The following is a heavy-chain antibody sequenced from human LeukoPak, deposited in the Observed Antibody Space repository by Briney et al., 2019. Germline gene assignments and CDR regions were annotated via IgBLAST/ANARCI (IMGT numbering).Heavy chain of an antibody. V-gene: IGHV3-7*01. Sequence: GGSLRLSCAASGFTFSSYWMSWVRQAPGKGLEWVANIKQDGSEKYYVDSVKGRFTISRDNAKNTLYLQMNSLRAEDTAVYYCARLCSSTSCYGHDAFDIWGQGTMVTVSS. J-gene: IGHJ3*02. D-gene: IGHD2-2*01. CDR1: GFTFSSYW. CDR3: ARLCSSTSCYGHDAFDI. CDR2: IKQDGSEK.